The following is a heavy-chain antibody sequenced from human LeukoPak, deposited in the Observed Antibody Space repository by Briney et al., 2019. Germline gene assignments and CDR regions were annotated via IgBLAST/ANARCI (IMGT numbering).Heavy chain of an antibody. Sequence: ASVKVSCKASGYTITSYYMHWVRQAPGQGLEWMGIINPSGGSTSYAQKFQGRVTMTRDTSTSTVYMELSSLRSEDTAVYYCARDRVVVVPAAKRYYMDVWGKGTTVTVSS. J-gene: IGHJ6*03. D-gene: IGHD2-2*01. CDR1: GYTITSYY. CDR2: INPSGGST. CDR3: ARDRVVVVPAAKRYYMDV. V-gene: IGHV1-46*03.